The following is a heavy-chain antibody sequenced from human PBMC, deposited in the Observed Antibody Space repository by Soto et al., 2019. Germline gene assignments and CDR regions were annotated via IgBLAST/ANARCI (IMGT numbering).Heavy chain of an antibody. V-gene: IGHV1-24*01. Sequence: EASVKVSCKVSGYTLTELSMHWVRQAPGKGLEWMGGFDPEDGETIYAQKFQGRVTMTEDTSTDTAYMELSSLRSEDTAVYYCATGPSGSHNWFDPWGQGTLVTVSS. CDR3: ATGPSGSHNWFDP. D-gene: IGHD3-22*01. CDR2: FDPEDGET. CDR1: GYTLTELS. J-gene: IGHJ5*02.